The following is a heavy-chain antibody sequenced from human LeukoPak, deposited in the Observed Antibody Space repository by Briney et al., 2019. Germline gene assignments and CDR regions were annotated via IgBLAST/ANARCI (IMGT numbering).Heavy chain of an antibody. D-gene: IGHD2-2*01. Sequence: GGSLRLSCAASGFTFSSYWMHWVRQAPGKGLVWVSRINSDGSSTTYADSVKGRFTISRDNAKSTLYLQMNSLRAEDTAVYYCARITSRDYFDYWGQGTLVTVSS. J-gene: IGHJ4*02. CDR3: ARITSRDYFDY. CDR1: GFTFSSYW. CDR2: INSDGSST. V-gene: IGHV3-74*01.